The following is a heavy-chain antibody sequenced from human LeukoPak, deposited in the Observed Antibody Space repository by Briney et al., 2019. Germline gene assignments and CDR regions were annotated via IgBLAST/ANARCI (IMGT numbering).Heavy chain of an antibody. CDR2: ISYDGSNT. J-gene: IGHJ4*02. Sequence: GGSLRLSCAASGFTFSSYAMHWVRQAPGKGLEWVAVISYDGSNTYYADSVKGRFTISRDKSKNTLYLQMSSLRAEDTAVYYCAKDVRTIIAVAGTFDDWGQGTLVTVSS. CDR3: AKDVRTIIAVAGTFDD. D-gene: IGHD6-19*01. CDR1: GFTFSSYA. V-gene: IGHV3-30-3*01.